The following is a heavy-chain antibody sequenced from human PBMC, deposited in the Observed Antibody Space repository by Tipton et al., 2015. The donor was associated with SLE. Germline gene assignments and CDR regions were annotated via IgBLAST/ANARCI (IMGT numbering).Heavy chain of an antibody. J-gene: IGHJ4*02. CDR1: GGSISSYY. D-gene: IGHD5-18*01. Sequence: TLSRTCTVSGGSISSYYWSWIRQPPGKGLEWIGYIYYSGSTNYNPSLKSRVTISVDTSKNQFSLKLSSVTAADTAVYYCARARIQLWWGYFDYWGQGTLVTVSS. CDR3: ARARIQLWWGYFDY. V-gene: IGHV4-59*01. CDR2: IYYSGST.